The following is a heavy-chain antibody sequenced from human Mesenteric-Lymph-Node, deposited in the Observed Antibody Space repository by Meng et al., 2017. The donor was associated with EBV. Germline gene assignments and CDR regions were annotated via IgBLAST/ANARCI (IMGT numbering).Heavy chain of an antibody. J-gene: IGHJ4*02. CDR1: GYTFTGYG. CDR3: ARDGYSGYDRIDY. Sequence: QVHLVQSGGEVKKPGPSVKVSCTASGYTFTGYGISWVRQAPGQGLEWMGWISAYNGNTKFAQKVQGRITMTTDTSTTTAYMELRSLRSDDTAVYYCARDGYSGYDRIDYWGQGTLVTVSS. D-gene: IGHD5-12*01. V-gene: IGHV1-18*04. CDR2: ISAYNGNT.